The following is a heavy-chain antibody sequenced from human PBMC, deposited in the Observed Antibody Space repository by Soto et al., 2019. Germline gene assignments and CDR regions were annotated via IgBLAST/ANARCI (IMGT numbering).Heavy chain of an antibody. J-gene: IGHJ4*02. D-gene: IGHD2-21*02. CDR1: GGSFSVYY. V-gene: IGHV4-34*01. Sequence: SETLSLTCAVYGGSFSVYYWSWIRHPPGKGLEWIGEINHSGSTNYNPSLKSRVTISVDTSKNQFSLKLSSVTAADTAVYYCARGSAGGYSYSNLDYWGQGTLVTVSS. CDR3: ARGSAGGYSYSNLDY. CDR2: INHSGST.